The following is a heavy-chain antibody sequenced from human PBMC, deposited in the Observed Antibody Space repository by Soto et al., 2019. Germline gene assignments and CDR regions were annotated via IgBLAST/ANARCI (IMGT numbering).Heavy chain of an antibody. D-gene: IGHD6-13*01. Sequence: SETLSLTCAVSSGSISSSNWWSWVRQPPGKGLEWIGEIYHSGSTNYNPSLKSRVTISVDKSKNQFSLKLSSVTAADTAVYYSASVAAAANWFDPWGQGTLVTVSS. CDR2: IYHSGST. V-gene: IGHV4-4*02. CDR3: ASVAAAANWFDP. J-gene: IGHJ5*02. CDR1: SGSISSSNW.